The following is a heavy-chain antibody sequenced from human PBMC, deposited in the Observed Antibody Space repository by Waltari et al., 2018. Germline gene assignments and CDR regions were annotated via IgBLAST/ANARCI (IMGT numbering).Heavy chain of an antibody. CDR1: GYSISSGYY. D-gene: IGHD2-21*02. CDR3: ARAGVKDCGGDCPDAFDI. V-gene: IGHV4-38-2*02. J-gene: IGHJ3*02. CDR2: IYHSGST. Sequence: QVQLQESGPGLVKPSETLSLTCTVSGYSISSGYYWGWIRQPPGKGLAWFGSIYHSGSTYYNPSLKSRVTISVDTSKNQFSLKLSSVTAADTAVYYCARAGVKDCGGDCPDAFDIWGQGTMVTVSS.